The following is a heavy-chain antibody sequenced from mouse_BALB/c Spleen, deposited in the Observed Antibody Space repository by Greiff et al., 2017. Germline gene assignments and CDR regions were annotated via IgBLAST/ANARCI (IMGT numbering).Heavy chain of an antibody. J-gene: IGHJ2*01. CDR1: GYTFSSYW. CDR3: ARRSTMMTKAY. D-gene: IGHD2-4*01. CDR2: ILPGSGST. V-gene: IGHV1-9*01. Sequence: QVQLQQSGAELMKPGASVKISCKATGYTFSSYWIEWVKQRPGHGLEWIGEILPGSGSTNYNEKFKGKATLTADTSSNTAYMQLSSLTSEDSAVYYCARRSTMMTKAYWGQGTTLTVSS.